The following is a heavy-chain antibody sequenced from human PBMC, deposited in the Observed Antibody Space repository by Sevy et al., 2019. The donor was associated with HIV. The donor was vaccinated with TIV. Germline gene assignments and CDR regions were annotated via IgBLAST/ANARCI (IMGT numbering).Heavy chain of an antibody. Sequence: SETLSLTCAVYGGTFSGHYWSWIRQSPGKGLEWIGQINHSGSTKYNPSLKSRVTISADTSKNQFSLKLSFVTAADTALYYCVRGKLGATIEDKSFDYWGQGTLVTVSS. CDR2: INHSGST. J-gene: IGHJ4*02. CDR3: VRGKLGATIEDKSFDY. D-gene: IGHD1-26*01. V-gene: IGHV4-34*01. CDR1: GGTFSGHY.